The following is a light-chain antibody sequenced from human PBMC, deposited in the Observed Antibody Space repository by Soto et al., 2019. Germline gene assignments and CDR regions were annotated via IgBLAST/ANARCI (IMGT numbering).Light chain of an antibody. CDR2: AAS. Sequence: MTQSPATLSVAPGERVTFSCRASQGVSRKLAWYQHKPGQAPRLLIYAASTLQSGVPSRFSGSGSGTDFTLTISFLQSEDFATYYCQQYFSYPRTFGQGTKVDIK. CDR3: QQYFSYPRT. CDR1: QGVSRK. J-gene: IGKJ1*01. V-gene: IGKV1-8*01.